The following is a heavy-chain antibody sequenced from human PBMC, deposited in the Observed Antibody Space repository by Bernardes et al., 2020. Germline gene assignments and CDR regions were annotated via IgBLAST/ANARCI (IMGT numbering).Heavy chain of an antibody. D-gene: IGHD2-15*01. CDR3: ARAEGFCSGGTCPLPFDY. CDR1: EFTISSTY. V-gene: IGHV3-53*01. CDR2: IYSDGST. Sequence: VGSLRLSCAASEFTISSTYMNWVRQAPGKGLEWVSTIYSDGSTYYADSVKGRFTISRDNSKNTLYLQMNSLRADDTALYYCARAEGFCSGGTCPLPFDYWGRGTLVKVSS. J-gene: IGHJ4*02.